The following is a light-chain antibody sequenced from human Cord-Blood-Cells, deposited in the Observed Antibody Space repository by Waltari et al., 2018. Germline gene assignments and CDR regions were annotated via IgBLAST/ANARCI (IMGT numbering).Light chain of an antibody. Sequence: EIVLTQSPATLSLSPGERATLSCRASQSVSSYLACYQQKPGQAPRLLIYDASNRATGIPARFSGSGSGTDFTLTISSLEPEDFAVYYCQQRSNWHTFGQGTKLEIK. V-gene: IGKV3-11*01. CDR1: QSVSSY. CDR3: QQRSNWHT. J-gene: IGKJ2*01. CDR2: DAS.